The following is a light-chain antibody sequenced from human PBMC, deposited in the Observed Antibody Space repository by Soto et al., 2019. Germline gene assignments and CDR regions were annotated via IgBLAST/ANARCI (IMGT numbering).Light chain of an antibody. CDR3: QQSYSTPWT. CDR1: QSISSY. J-gene: IGKJ1*01. V-gene: IGKV1-39*01. Sequence: DIQRTQSPSSLSASVGDIFTITCRASQSISSYLNWYQQKPGKAPKLLIYAASSLQSGVPSRFSGSGSGTDFTLTISSLQPEDFATYYCQQSYSTPWTFGQGTKVDIK. CDR2: AAS.